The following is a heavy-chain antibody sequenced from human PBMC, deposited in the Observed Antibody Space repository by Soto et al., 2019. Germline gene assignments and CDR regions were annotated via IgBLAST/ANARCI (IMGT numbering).Heavy chain of an antibody. CDR1: GYNFNSYT. J-gene: IGHJ5*02. V-gene: IGHV1-18*01. D-gene: IGHD1-26*01. Sequence: QVQLVQSGAEVKKPGASVKVSCKASGYNFNSYTISWVRQAPGQGLEWMGRISAYNGNTNYAQKLQGRVTMTTDTSTSRAYMELRSLRSDHTAVYHWARVVGALGHWFDPWGQGTLVTVSS. CDR2: ISAYNGNT. CDR3: ARVVGALGHWFDP.